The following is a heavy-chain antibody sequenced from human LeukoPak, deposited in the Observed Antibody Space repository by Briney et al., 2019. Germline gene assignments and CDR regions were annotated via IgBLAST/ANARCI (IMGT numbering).Heavy chain of an antibody. CDR2: ISSSSSYI. CDR1: GFTFSSYS. Sequence: GGSLRLSCAASGFTFSSYSMNWVRQAPGKGLEWVSSISSSSSYIYYADSVKGRFTISRDNSKNTLYLQMNSLRAEDTAVYYCAKDKAFRGVYDYWGQGTLVTVSS. CDR3: AKDKAFRGVYDY. D-gene: IGHD3-10*01. J-gene: IGHJ4*02. V-gene: IGHV3-21*04.